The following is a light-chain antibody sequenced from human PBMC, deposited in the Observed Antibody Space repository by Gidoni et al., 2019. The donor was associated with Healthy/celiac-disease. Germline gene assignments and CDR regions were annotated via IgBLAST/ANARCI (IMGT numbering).Light chain of an antibody. CDR1: QSVSSN. CDR2: GAS. J-gene: IGKJ1*01. V-gene: IGKV3-15*01. Sequence: EIVMTQSPATLSVSPGERATLSCRASQSVSSNLAWYQQKPGQAPRRLIYGASTRATGIPARFSGSGSGTEFTLTISSLQSEDFAVYYCQQYNNWPPLVTFGQGTKVEIK. CDR3: QQYNNWPPLVT.